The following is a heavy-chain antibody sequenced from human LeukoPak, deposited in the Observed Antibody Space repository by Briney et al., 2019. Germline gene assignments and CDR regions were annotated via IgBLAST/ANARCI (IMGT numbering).Heavy chain of an antibody. D-gene: IGHD6-19*01. CDR1: GFTFSSYW. CDR2: IKQDGSEK. CDR3: AKEDSSGWDDFDY. Sequence: GGSLRLSCAASGFTFSSYWMSWVRQAPGKGLEWVANIKQDGSEKYYVDSVKGRFTISRDNAKNSLYLQMNSLRAEDTAVYYCAKEDSSGWDDFDYWGQGTLVTVSS. J-gene: IGHJ4*02. V-gene: IGHV3-7*03.